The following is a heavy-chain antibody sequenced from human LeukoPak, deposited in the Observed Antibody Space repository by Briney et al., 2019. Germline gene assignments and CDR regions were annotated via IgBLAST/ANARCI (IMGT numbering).Heavy chain of an antibody. CDR3: ARHISGYDPFVY. CDR1: GRYISSYY. CDR2: IYYSGSP. J-gene: IGHJ4*02. V-gene: IGHV4-59*08. Sequence: SETLSLTCTVSGRYISSYYWSSIRQPPGKGLEWIGYIYYSGSPNYNSSLKSRVTISVDTSKNQFSLKLSSVTAAHTAVYYCARHISGYDPFVYWGQGTLVTVSS. D-gene: IGHD5-12*01.